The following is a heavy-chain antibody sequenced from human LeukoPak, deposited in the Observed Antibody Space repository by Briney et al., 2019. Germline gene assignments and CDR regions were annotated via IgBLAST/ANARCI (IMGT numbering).Heavy chain of an antibody. CDR2: IYYSGST. CDR1: GGSISSGGYY. D-gene: IGHD3-22*01. CDR3: ARGSRGYYYYDSCGYYYFDY. J-gene: IGHJ4*02. Sequence: SQTLSLTCTVSGGSISSGGYYWSWIRQHPGKGLEWIGYIYYSGSTYYNPSLKSRVTISVDTSKNQFSLKLSSVTAADTAVYYCARGSRGYYYYDSCGYYYFDYWGQGTLVTVSS. V-gene: IGHV4-31*03.